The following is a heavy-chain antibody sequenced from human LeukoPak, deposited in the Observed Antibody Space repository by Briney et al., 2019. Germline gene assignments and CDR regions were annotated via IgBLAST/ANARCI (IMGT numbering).Heavy chain of an antibody. V-gene: IGHV3-11*01. CDR1: GFNFSNYY. CDR3: ARHKIEDGVFWGTSGNGLDI. J-gene: IGHJ3*02. Sequence: PGGSLRLSCATSGFNFSNYYMTWIRQAPGKGLEWISYVGSSGNTIYYADSVKGRFTISRDNGKNSLFLQMNTLRVEDTAVYYCARHKIEDGVFWGTSGNGLDIWGQGTMVTVS. CDR2: VGSSGNTI. D-gene: IGHD2-8*01.